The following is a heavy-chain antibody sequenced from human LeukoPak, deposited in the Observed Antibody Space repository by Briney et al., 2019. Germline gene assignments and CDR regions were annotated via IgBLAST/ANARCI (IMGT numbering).Heavy chain of an antibody. CDR1: GFTFSSYW. J-gene: IGHJ4*02. D-gene: IGHD6-19*01. CDR2: IKQDGSEK. V-gene: IGHV3-7*01. Sequence: TGGSLRLSCAASGFTFSSYWMSWVRQAPGKGLEWVANIKQDGSEKYYVDSVKGRFNISRDNAKNSLYLQMNSLRAEDTAVYYCARVWYSGGKRPFDYWGQGTLVTVSS. CDR3: ARVWYSGGKRPFDY.